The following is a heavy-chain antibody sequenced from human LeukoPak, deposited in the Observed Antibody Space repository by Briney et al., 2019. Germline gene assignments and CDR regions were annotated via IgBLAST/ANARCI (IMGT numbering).Heavy chain of an antibody. V-gene: IGHV3-74*01. J-gene: IGHJ5*02. CDR2: INNYGSTT. CDR1: GFTFSDYW. Sequence: PPGGSLRLSCAASGFTFSDYWMHWVRQAPGKGLVWVSRINNYGSTTNYADSVKGRFTVSRDNAKNTLYLQMNSLRAEDTAVYYCARDYGIPYYDSSGYYPNWFDPWGQGTLVTVSS. D-gene: IGHD3-22*01. CDR3: ARDYGIPYYDSSGYYPNWFDP.